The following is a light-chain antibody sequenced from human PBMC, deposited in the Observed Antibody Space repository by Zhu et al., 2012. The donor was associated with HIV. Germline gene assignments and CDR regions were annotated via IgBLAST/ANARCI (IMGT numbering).Light chain of an antibody. CDR3: QHLTLYPT. J-gene: IGKJ4*01. CDR2: SAS. CDR1: QGINKY. V-gene: IGKV1-27*01. Sequence: DIQMTQSPSSLSASVGDRVTITCRASQGINKYLAWYQQRPGKVPKLLIHSASTLVSGVPSRFSASRSGTDFTLTISSLQPEDFATYFCQHLTLYPTFGGGSKVEIK.